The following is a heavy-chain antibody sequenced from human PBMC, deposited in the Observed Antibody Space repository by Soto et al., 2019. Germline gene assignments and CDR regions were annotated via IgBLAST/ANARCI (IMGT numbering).Heavy chain of an antibody. CDR2: INYSGSN. CDR3: ARGHKQQLVRSGGWFDA. Sequence: PSETLSLTCAVYGGSFNSYYWSLIRQPPGKGLECLGEINYSGSNNYNPSLQSRVTISVDTSKNQVSLKLSSVTAADTAVYYCARGHKQQLVRSGGWFDAWGQGTLVTVSS. J-gene: IGHJ5*02. D-gene: IGHD6-13*01. CDR1: GGSFNSYY. V-gene: IGHV4-34*01.